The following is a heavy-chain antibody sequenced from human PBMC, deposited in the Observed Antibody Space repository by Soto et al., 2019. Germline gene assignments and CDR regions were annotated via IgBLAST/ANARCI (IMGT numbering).Heavy chain of an antibody. Sequence: PSETLSLTCAVYGGSFSGYYWTWIRQPPGTGLEWIGEINHSGSTNYNPSLKSRVTISVDTSKNQFSLKLSSVTAADTAVYYCARHGQWLVTGYFYYGMDVWGQGTTVTVSS. D-gene: IGHD6-19*01. CDR3: ARHGQWLVTGYFYYGMDV. CDR2: INHSGST. J-gene: IGHJ6*02. CDR1: GGSFSGYY. V-gene: IGHV4-34*01.